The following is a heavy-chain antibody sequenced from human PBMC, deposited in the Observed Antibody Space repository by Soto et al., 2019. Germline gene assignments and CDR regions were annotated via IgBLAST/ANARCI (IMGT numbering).Heavy chain of an antibody. CDR3: ARAWGGSSFGVALYYFDY. CDR1: GYTFPTYD. Sequence: GASVKVSCKASGYTFPTYDINWVRQATGQGLEWMGWMNPNSGNTGYAQKFQGRVTMTTNASISTAYMELSNLRSEDSAVYYCARAWGGSSFGVALYYFDYWGQGTLVTVSS. CDR2: MNPNSGNT. J-gene: IGHJ4*02. D-gene: IGHD3-3*01. V-gene: IGHV1-8*01.